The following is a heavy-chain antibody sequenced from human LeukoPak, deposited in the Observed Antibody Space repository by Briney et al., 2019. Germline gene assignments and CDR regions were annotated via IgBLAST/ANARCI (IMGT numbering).Heavy chain of an antibody. CDR2: ISSSSSTI. Sequence: GGSLRLSCAASGFTFSSYSMTWVRQAPGKGLEWVSYISSSSSTIYYADSVKGRFTISRDNAKNSLYLQMNSLRDEDTAVYYCARDLNHVLLWFGELLVYGMDVWGQGTTVTVSS. D-gene: IGHD3-10*01. V-gene: IGHV3-48*02. CDR1: GFTFSSYS. J-gene: IGHJ6*02. CDR3: ARDLNHVLLWFGELLVYGMDV.